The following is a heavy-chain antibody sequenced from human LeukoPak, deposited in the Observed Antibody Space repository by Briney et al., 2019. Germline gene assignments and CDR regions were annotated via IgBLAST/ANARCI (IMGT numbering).Heavy chain of an antibody. J-gene: IGHJ5*02. D-gene: IGHD2-2*01. Sequence: ASVKVSCKASGYTFTCYGISWVRQAPGQGLEWMGWISAYNGNTNYAQKLQGRVTMTTDTSTSTAYMELRSLRSDDTAVYYCARDCSSTSCYHPFDPWGQGTLVTVSS. CDR2: ISAYNGNT. CDR1: GYTFTCYG. V-gene: IGHV1-18*01. CDR3: ARDCSSTSCYHPFDP.